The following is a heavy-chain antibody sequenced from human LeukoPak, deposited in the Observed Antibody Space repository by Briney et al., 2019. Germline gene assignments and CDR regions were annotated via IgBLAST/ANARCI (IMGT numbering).Heavy chain of an antibody. J-gene: IGHJ3*02. V-gene: IGHV3-30*04. D-gene: IGHD6-6*01. CDR3: ARTYGSSAHAFDI. Sequence: GGSLRLSCAASGFTFTNYSVHWVRQAPGKGLEWVALISDDGSNKYYADSVKGRFTISRDNSKNTLYLQMSSLRGEDTAVYYCARTYGSSAHAFDIWGHGTMVTVSS. CDR1: GFTFTNYS. CDR2: ISDDGSNK.